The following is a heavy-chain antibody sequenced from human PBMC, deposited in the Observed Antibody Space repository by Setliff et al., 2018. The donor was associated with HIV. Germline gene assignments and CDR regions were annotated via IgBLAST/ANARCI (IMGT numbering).Heavy chain of an antibody. J-gene: IGHJ4*01. Sequence: ASVKVSCKASGYTFTSYPMHWVRQAPGQGPEWMGVINTSGGSAGYAEKFRGRVTMTRDTSTSTVYMDLRNLRSEDTAVYYCARNQGDSSGWYAGDYWGHGTLVTV. D-gene: IGHD6-19*01. CDR2: INTSGGSA. V-gene: IGHV1-46*01. CDR1: GYTFTSYP. CDR3: ARNQGDSSGWYAGDY.